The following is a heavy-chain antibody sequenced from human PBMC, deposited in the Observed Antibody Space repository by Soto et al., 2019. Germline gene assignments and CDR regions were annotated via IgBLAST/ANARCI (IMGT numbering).Heavy chain of an antibody. V-gene: IGHV1-69*02. D-gene: IGHD1-26*01. CDR1: GGTFSSYT. CDR2: IIPILGIA. J-gene: IGHJ4*02. Sequence: QVQLVQSGAEVKKPGSSVKVSCKASGGTFSSYTISWVRQAPGQGLEWMGRIIPILGIANYAQKFQGRVTSPADEATGTAYMELSSRRSEDTAVYYCARRLGGSYGWYYFDYWGQGTLVTVSS. CDR3: ARRLGGSYGWYYFDY.